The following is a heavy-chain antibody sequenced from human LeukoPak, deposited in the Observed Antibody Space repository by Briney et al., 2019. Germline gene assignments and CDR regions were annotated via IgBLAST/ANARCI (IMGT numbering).Heavy chain of an antibody. D-gene: IGHD3-10*01. CDR1: GGSFSGYY. CDR2: INHSGGT. V-gene: IGHV4-34*01. J-gene: IGHJ5*02. CDR3: AKKSPITMVRGVITTSWFDP. Sequence: SETLSLTCAVYGGSFSGYYWSWIRQPPGKGLEWIGEINHSGGTNYNPSLKSRVTISVDTSKNQFSLKLSSVTAADTAVYYCAKKSPITMVRGVITTSWFDPWGQGTLVTVSS.